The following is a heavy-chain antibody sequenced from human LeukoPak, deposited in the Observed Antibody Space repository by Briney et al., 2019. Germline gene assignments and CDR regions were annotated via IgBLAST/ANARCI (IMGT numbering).Heavy chain of an antibody. V-gene: IGHV3-21*01. CDR1: GFTFSSYS. CDR3: ASPKGYSSGALYYFDY. D-gene: IGHD6-19*01. J-gene: IGHJ4*02. CDR2: ISSSSSYI. Sequence: GGSLRLSCAASGFTFSSYSMNWVRQAPGKGLEWVSSISSSSSYIYYADSVKGRFTISRDNAKNSLYLQMNSLRAEDTAVYYCASPKGYSSGALYYFDYWGQGTLVTVSS.